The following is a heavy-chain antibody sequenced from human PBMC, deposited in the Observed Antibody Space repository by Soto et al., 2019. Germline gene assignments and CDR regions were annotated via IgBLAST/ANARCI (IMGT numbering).Heavy chain of an antibody. CDR2: SSNSGTFA. CDR3: ARSGDNYDLLDY. V-gene: IGHV3-11*06. J-gene: IGHJ4*02. Sequence: GGSLRLSCAASGFTFNEYYMSWIRQAPGKGLEWISYSSNSGTFARYADSVKGRFSISRDNAKNSLYLQINSLRGDDTAIYYCARSGDNYDLLDYWGQGTPVTVSS. CDR1: GFTFNEYY. D-gene: IGHD5-12*01.